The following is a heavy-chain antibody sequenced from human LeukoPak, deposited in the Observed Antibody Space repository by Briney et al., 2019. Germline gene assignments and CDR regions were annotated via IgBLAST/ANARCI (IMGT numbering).Heavy chain of an antibody. CDR3: AKVQLGIGVDY. CDR2: ISDGGSRT. V-gene: IGHV3-23*01. CDR1: GFSFSSYA. J-gene: IGHJ4*02. D-gene: IGHD7-27*01. Sequence: PGGSLRLSCAASGFSFSSYAVSWVRQAPWRGLEWVSGISDGGSRTYYADSVKGRFTISRDDSKNTLYLQMNSLRAEDTAVYYCAKVQLGIGVDYWGQGTLVTVSS.